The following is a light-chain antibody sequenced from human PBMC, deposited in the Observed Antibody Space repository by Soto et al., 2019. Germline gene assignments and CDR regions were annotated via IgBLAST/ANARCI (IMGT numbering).Light chain of an antibody. CDR2: DAS. CDR3: QQRSNWPLT. CDR1: QSVSSY. V-gene: IGKV3-11*01. J-gene: IGKJ4*01. Sequence: EIVLTQSPATLSLSPGERATLSCRASQSVSSYLAWYQQKPGQAPRLLIYDASNRATGVPARFSGSGSGTDFSLTISSLESEDFAFYYCQQRSNWPLTFGGGTKVDIK.